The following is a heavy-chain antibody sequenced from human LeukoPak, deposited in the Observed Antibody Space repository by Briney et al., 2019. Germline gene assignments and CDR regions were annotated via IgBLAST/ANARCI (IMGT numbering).Heavy chain of an antibody. CDR1: GFAFSSSA. CDR2: IVVGSSDT. CDR3: AAGSSYSLYYYYNMDV. J-gene: IGHJ6*03. D-gene: IGHD2-15*01. Sequence: SGKVSCKASGFAFSSSAMQWMRQARGQRLGWIGWIVVGSSDTKYAQKFQERVTITRDMSTSTAYMELSSLRSEDTAVYYCAAGSSYSLYYYYNMDVWGKGTTVTVSS. V-gene: IGHV1-58*02.